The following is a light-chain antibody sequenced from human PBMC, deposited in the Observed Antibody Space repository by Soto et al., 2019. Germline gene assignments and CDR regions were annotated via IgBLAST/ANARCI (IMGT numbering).Light chain of an antibody. Sequence: QSALTQPASVSGSPGQSITISCTGASRDVGDYNYVSWYQQYPGKAPKLMIYDVSNRPAGVSNRFSGSKSVNTASLAIAGLQAGDEAFYHCSSHTSSGARVFGGGTKLTVL. CDR3: SSHTSSGARV. V-gene: IGLV2-14*01. J-gene: IGLJ3*02. CDR1: SRDVGDYNY. CDR2: DVS.